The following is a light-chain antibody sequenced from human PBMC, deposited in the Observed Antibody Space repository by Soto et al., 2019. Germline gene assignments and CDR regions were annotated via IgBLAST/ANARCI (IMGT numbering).Light chain of an antibody. V-gene: IGLV2-14*01. J-gene: IGLJ2*01. CDR3: SSYASSNTQV. Sequence: QSALTQPPSVSGSPGQSITVSCIGTSSDVGGYNYVSWYQQHPGKAPKLMIHDVSDRPSGVSNRFSGSKSGNTASLTISGLQAEDEAYYYCSSYASSNTQVFGGGTKLTVL. CDR1: SSDVGGYNY. CDR2: DVS.